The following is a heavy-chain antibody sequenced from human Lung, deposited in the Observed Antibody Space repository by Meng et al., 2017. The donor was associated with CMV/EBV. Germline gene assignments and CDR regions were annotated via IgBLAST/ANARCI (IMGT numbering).Heavy chain of an antibody. D-gene: IGHD2-15*01. CDR2: IYYSGST. CDR3: ARGGSVGYCRDSACWGYLDY. Sequence: GSXRLXCTVSGGPISGYYWSWVRQPPGSGLEWIAYIYYSGSTTYNPSLKSRVTVSLYVSKNQFSLKLNSVTAADTAVYYCARGGSVGYCRDSACWGYLDYXGRGXLVTSSS. CDR1: GGPISGYY. J-gene: IGHJ4*02. V-gene: IGHV4-59*12.